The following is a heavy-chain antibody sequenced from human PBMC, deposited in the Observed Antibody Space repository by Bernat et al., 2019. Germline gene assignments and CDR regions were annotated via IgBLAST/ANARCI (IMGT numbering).Heavy chain of an antibody. Sequence: QVQLVESGGGVVQPGRSLRLSCAASGFTFSSYAMHWVRQAPGKGLEWVAVISYDGSNKYYADSVKGRFTISRDNSKYTLYLQMNSLRAEDTAVYYCKLRFLEWSDYWGQGTLVTVSS. J-gene: IGHJ4*02. D-gene: IGHD3-3*01. CDR1: GFTFSSYA. V-gene: IGHV3-30-3*01. CDR2: ISYDGSNK. CDR3: KLRFLEWSDY.